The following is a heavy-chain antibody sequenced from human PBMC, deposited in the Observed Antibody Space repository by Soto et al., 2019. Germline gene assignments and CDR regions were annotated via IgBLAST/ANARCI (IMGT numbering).Heavy chain of an antibody. J-gene: IGHJ5*02. CDR2: IYYSGST. CDR1: GGSITSSSYY. CDR3: ATQEVGGSYVYTFDP. V-gene: IGHV4-39*01. Sequence: SETLSLSCTVSGGSITSSSYYWGWIRQPPGKGLEWIGSIYYSGSTYYNPSLKSRVTISVDTSKNQFSLKLSSVTAADTAVYYCATQEVGGSYVYTFDPWGQGTLVTVSS. D-gene: IGHD1-26*01.